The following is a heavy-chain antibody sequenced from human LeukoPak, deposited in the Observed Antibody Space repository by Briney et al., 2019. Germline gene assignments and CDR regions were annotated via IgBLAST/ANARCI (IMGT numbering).Heavy chain of an antibody. V-gene: IGHV1-69*04. CDR2: IIPILGIA. J-gene: IGHJ5*02. CDR3: ARVYCSGGSCPGCFDP. CDR1: GGTFSSYA. Sequence: SVKVSCKASGGTFSSYAISWVRQAPGQGLEWMGRIIPILGIANYAQKFQGRVTITADKSTSTAYMELSSLRSEDTAVYYCARVYCSGGSCPGCFDPWGQGTLVTVSS. D-gene: IGHD2-15*01.